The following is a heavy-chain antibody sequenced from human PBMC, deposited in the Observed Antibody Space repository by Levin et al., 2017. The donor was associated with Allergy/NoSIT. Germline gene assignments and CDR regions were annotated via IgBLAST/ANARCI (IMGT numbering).Heavy chain of an antibody. J-gene: IGHJ4*02. CDR3: ARGLLRSRVRGVRFDY. Sequence: TSETLSLTCAVYGGSFSGYYWSWIRQPPGKGLEWIGEINHSGSTNYNPSLKSRVTISVDTSKNQFSLKLSSVTAADTAVYYCARGLLRSRVRGVRFDYWGQGTLVTVSS. CDR2: INHSGST. CDR1: GGSFSGYY. D-gene: IGHD3-10*01. V-gene: IGHV4-34*01.